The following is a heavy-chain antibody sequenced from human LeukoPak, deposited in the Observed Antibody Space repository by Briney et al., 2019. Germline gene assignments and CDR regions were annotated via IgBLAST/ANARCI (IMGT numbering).Heavy chain of an antibody. Sequence: GGSLRLSCAASGFSVSDYFMAWVRQAPGKGLQWVPHIDRGGVTEDADSVKGRFTVSRDTSRNIFYLQMTSLRADGTAMYYCARGRASTTIFDFWGQGTLVTVSS. J-gene: IGHJ4*02. CDR2: IDRGGVT. D-gene: IGHD5-12*01. CDR3: ARGRASTTIFDF. V-gene: IGHV3-53*01. CDR1: GFSVSDYF.